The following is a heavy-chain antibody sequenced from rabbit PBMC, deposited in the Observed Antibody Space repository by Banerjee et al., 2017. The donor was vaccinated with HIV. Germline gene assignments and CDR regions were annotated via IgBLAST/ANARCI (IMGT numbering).Heavy chain of an antibody. CDR2: IYTGSSGRT. CDR1: GFSFSSSYD. CDR3: VRVDDSYIGHGYWDL. V-gene: IGHV1S40*01. Sequence: QSLEESGGDLVKPGASLTLTCTASGFSFSSSYDMCWVRQAPGKGLEWIACIYTGSSGRTAYASWAKGRFTISKTSSTTVTLQMTSLTAADTATYFCVRVDDSYIGHGYWDLWGQGTLVTVS. D-gene: IGHD1-1*01. J-gene: IGHJ4*01.